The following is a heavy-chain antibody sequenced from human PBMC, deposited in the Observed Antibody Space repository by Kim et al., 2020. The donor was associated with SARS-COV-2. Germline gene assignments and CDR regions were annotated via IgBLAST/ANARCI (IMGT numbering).Heavy chain of an antibody. J-gene: IGHJ6*03. CDR3: ARGYLWFRGYYMGV. CDR2: INHSGST. Sequence: SETLSLTCAVYGGSFSGYYWSWIRQPPGKGLEWIGEINHSGSTNYNPSLKSRVTISVDTSKNQFSLKLSSVTAADTAVYYCARGYLWFRGYYMGVWGKGTTVTVSS. CDR1: GGSFSGYY. V-gene: IGHV4-34*01. D-gene: IGHD3-10*01.